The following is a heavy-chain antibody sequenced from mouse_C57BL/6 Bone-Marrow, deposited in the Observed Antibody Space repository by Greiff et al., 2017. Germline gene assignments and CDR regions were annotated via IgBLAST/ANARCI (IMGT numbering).Heavy chain of an antibody. D-gene: IGHD2-4*01. CDR3: ARDDYEGYWYFDV. Sequence: EVKLVESGGGLVQPGGSLKLSCAASGFTFSDYGMAWVRQAPRKGPEWVAFISNLAYSIYYADTVTGRFTISRENAKNTLYLEMSSLRSEDTAMYYCARDDYEGYWYFDVGGTGTTVTVSS. J-gene: IGHJ1*03. CDR2: ISNLAYSI. CDR1: GFTFSDYG. V-gene: IGHV5-15*04.